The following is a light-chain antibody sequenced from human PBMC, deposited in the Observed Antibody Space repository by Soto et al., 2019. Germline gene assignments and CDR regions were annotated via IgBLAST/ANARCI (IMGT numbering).Light chain of an antibody. Sequence: EIVLTQSPGTLSLSPGERATLSCRASQSVSSSSLAWYQQKPGQAPRLLIYGASSRATGIPDRFSGSGSGTDFTLTINRLEPEDFAVYYCQQYAGSPRTLGQGTKVEIK. V-gene: IGKV3-20*01. CDR2: GAS. CDR3: QQYAGSPRT. J-gene: IGKJ1*01. CDR1: QSVSSSS.